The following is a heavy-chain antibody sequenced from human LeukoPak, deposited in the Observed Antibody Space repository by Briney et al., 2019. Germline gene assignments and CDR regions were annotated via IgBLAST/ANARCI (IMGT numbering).Heavy chain of an antibody. D-gene: IGHD3-10*01. CDR3: ARGVPGGLDT. J-gene: IGHJ5*02. CDR1: GFTFSNYD. V-gene: IGHV3-13*04. Sequence: GESLRLSCAASGFTFSNYDMHWVRQSTGKGLEWVSSIGSAGDTYFAVSVKGRFTVSRENAKNSLYLQMNSLRVGDTAVYYCARGVPGGLDTWGQGTLVTVSS. CDR2: IGSAGDT.